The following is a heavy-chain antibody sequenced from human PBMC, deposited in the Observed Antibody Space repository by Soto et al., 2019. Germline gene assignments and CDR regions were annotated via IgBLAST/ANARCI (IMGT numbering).Heavy chain of an antibody. V-gene: IGHV1-69*13. CDR2: IIPFLDSA. Sequence: SVKVSCKASGGTFSRSAISWVRQAPGQGLEWMGGIIPFLDSATYAQKFQGRLTITADESTTTAYMELTSLKSDDTALYYCASDIPFEYSGQGTPVTVSS. CDR3: ASDIPFEY. CDR1: GGTFSRSA. J-gene: IGHJ4*02.